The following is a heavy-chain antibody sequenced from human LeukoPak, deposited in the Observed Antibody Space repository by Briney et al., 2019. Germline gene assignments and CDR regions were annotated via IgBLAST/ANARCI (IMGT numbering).Heavy chain of an antibody. J-gene: IGHJ4*02. CDR1: GFTFSSYS. D-gene: IGHD2-21*02. V-gene: IGHV3-66*01. Sequence: GGSLRLSCAASGFTFSSYSMNWVRQAPGKGLEWVSVINTVGTTYYADSVRGRFTISRDNSKNTLYLQMNSLRVEDTAVYYCAGSLAYCGGDCRLGDYWGQGTLVTVSS. CDR3: AGSLAYCGGDCRLGDY. CDR2: INTVGTT.